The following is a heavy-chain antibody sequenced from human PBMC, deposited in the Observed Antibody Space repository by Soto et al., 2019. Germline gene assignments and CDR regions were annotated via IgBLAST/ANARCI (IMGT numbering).Heavy chain of an antibody. CDR3: ASILELRLWDYYYYYGMDV. V-gene: IGHV1-69*13. Sequence: ASVKVSCKASGGTFSSYAISWVRQAPGQGLEWMGGIIPIFGTANYAQKFQGRVTITADESTSTAYMELSSPRSEDTAVYYCASILELRLWDYYYYYGMDVWGQGTTVTVSS. D-gene: IGHD1-7*01. J-gene: IGHJ6*02. CDR2: IIPIFGTA. CDR1: GGTFSSYA.